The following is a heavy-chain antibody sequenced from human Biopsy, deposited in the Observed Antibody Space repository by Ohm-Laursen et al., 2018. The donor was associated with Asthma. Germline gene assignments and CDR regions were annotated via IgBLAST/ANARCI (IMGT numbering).Heavy chain of an antibody. CDR3: ASDFPKDYVRYNFQF. V-gene: IGHV1-24*01. CDR2: HDHEEGGT. Sequence: GASVKVSCKVSGGMFGNYAISWVRQAPGQGLEWMGGHDHEEGGTVNARRFQGRVTMTEDTSTDTAYMELSSLSSDDTAVYYCASDFPKDYVRYNFQFWGQGTLVTVSS. J-gene: IGHJ4*02. CDR1: GGMFGNYA. D-gene: IGHD4-17*01.